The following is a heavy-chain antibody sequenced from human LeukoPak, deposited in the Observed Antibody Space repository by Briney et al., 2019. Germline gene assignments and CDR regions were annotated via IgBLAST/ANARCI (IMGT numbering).Heavy chain of an antibody. J-gene: IGHJ6*02. CDR2: ISYDGSNK. D-gene: IGHD3-10*01. CDR3: ARRESDDGMDV. CDR1: GFTFSSYA. Sequence: GGSLRLSCAASGFTFSSYAMHWVCQAPGKGLEWVAVISYDGSNKYYADSVKGRFTISRDNSKNTLYLQMNSLRAEDTAVYYCARRESDDGMDVWGQGTTVTVSS. V-gene: IGHV3-30-3*01.